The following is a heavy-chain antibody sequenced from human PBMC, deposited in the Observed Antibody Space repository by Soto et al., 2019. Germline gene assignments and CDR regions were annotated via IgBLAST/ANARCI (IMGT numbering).Heavy chain of an antibody. J-gene: IGHJ5*02. Sequence: ASVKVSCKASGYTFTSYYMHWVRQAPGQGLEWMGIINPSGGSTSYAQKFQGRVTMTRDTSTSTVYMELSSPRSEDTAVYYCARDRPPLHYYDSIPSNWFDPWGQGTLVTVSS. CDR2: INPSGGST. CDR3: ARDRPPLHYYDSIPSNWFDP. V-gene: IGHV1-46*01. D-gene: IGHD3-22*01. CDR1: GYTFTSYY.